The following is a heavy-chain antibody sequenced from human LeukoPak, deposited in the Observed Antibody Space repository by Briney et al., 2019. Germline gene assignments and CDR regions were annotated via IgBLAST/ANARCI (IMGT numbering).Heavy chain of an antibody. D-gene: IGHD5-12*01. CDR2: LHADGSEM. V-gene: IGHV3-7*01. CDR3: ARGGYSFDY. J-gene: IGHJ4*02. Sequence: PGGPLRLSCAASGFSLSGYWMTWVRQAPGKGLEWVARLHADGSEMYYVDSVKGRFTISRDNAKNSLYLQVNSLRVEDTAVYYCARGGYSFDYLGQGTLVTVSS. CDR1: GFSLSGYW.